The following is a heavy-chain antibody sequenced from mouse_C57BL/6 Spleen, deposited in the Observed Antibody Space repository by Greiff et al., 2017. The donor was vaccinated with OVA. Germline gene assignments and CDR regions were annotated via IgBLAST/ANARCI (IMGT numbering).Heavy chain of an antibody. D-gene: IGHD3-3*01. CDR2: IHPNSGST. Sequence: QVQLQQPGAELVKPGASVKLSCKASGYTFTSYWMHWVKQRPGQGLEWIGMIHPNSGSTNYNEKFKSKATLTVDKSSSTAYMQLSSLTSEDSAVYYGAREEGTAWFAYWGQGTLVTVSA. J-gene: IGHJ3*01. CDR1: GYTFTSYW. CDR3: AREEGTAWFAY. V-gene: IGHV1-64*01.